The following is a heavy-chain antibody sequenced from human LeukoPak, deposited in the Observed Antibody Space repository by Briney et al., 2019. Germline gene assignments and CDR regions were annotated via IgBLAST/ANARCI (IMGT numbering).Heavy chain of an antibody. CDR3: ARDTEFGEPYHGMDV. Sequence: GGSLRLSCAVSGFSLDDHAMHWVRQAPGKGLEWVSGVSWNGGSLDYADSVKGRFIISRDNAKKSLYLQMNSLRPEDTAVYYCARDTEFGEPYHGMDVWGQGTTVTVSS. J-gene: IGHJ6*02. CDR1: GFSLDDHA. CDR2: VSWNGGSL. V-gene: IGHV3-9*01. D-gene: IGHD3-10*01.